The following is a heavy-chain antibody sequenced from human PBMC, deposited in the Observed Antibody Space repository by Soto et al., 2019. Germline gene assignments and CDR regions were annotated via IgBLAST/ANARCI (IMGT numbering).Heavy chain of an antibody. CDR3: ARIIMITFGGVIAGYGMDV. J-gene: IGHJ6*02. CDR2: IIPILGIA. Sequence: QVQLVQSGAEVKKPGSSVKVSCKASGGTFSSYTISWVRQAPGQGLEWMGRIIPILGIANYAQKFQGRVTITADKSTSTAYMELSSLRSEDTAVYYCARIIMITFGGVIAGYGMDVWGQGTTVTVSS. V-gene: IGHV1-69*02. D-gene: IGHD3-16*02. CDR1: GGTFSSYT.